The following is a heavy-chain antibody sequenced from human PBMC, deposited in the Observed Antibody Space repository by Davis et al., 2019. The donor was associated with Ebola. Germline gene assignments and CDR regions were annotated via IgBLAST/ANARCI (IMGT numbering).Heavy chain of an antibody. Sequence: SETLSLTCAVYGGSFSGYYWSWIRQPPGKGLEWIGEINHSGNTNYNPSLKSRVTISVDTSKNQFSLKLRSVTAADTAVYYCASSVFGVVINPYYFDYWGQGTLVTVSS. V-gene: IGHV4-34*01. D-gene: IGHD3-3*01. CDR3: ASSVFGVVINPYYFDY. CDR2: INHSGNT. CDR1: GGSFSGYY. J-gene: IGHJ4*02.